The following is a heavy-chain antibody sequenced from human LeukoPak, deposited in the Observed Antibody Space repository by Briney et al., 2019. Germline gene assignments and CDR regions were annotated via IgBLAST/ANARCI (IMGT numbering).Heavy chain of an antibody. D-gene: IGHD4/OR15-4a*01. V-gene: IGHV4-4*07. CDR3: ARAKDNYRGNDAFDI. Sequence: SETLSLTCPVSARSISGYYWSWIRQPAGKGLEWIGRIYSTGGTNYNPSLKGRVTMSVDTSKNQFSLKLTSVTAADTAVYYCARAKDNYRGNDAFDIWGQGTMVTVSS. J-gene: IGHJ3*02. CDR2: IYSTGGT. CDR1: ARSISGYY.